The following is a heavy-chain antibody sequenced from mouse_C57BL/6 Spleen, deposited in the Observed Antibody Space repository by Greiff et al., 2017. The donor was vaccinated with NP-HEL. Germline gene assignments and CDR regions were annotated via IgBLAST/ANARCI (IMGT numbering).Heavy chain of an antibody. J-gene: IGHJ3*01. V-gene: IGHV1-9*01. CDR1: GYTFTGHW. Sequence: VQLQQSGAELMKPGASVKLSCKATGYTFTGHWIEWVKQRPGHGLEWIGEILPGNGSTNYNEKFKGKATFTADTSSNTAYMQLSSLTTEDSAIDYCARGGAAWFAYWGQGTLVTVSA. CDR3: ARGGAAWFAY. CDR2: ILPGNGST.